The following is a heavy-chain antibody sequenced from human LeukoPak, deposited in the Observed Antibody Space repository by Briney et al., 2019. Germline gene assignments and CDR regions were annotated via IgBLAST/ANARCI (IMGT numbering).Heavy chain of an antibody. CDR1: GYTFSNYA. J-gene: IGHJ4*02. CDR2: MNPNSGNT. V-gene: IGHV1-8*01. CDR3: ARGRACGGGSCYLDY. Sequence: ASVKVSCKASGYTFSNYAFNWVRQAPGQGLEGMGWMNPNSGNTGYAQKFQGRVTMTRNTSISTAYMELSSLRSEDMAVYYCARGRACGGGSCYLDYWGQGTVVTVSS. D-gene: IGHD2-15*01.